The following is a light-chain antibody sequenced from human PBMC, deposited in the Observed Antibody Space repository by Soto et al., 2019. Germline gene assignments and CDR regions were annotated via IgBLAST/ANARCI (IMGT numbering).Light chain of an antibody. CDR2: DAS. CDR3: QQYDNGPWGT. J-gene: IGKJ1*01. CDR1: QSVGSN. V-gene: IGKV3D-15*01. Sequence: EIVMTQSPATLSVSPGERATLSCRASQSVGSNLAWYQQKPGQAPRLVIYDASPRATVISARFSGSGSGNDFTLTISRLLSEDLAVYYCQQYDNGPWGTFGQGTKVES.